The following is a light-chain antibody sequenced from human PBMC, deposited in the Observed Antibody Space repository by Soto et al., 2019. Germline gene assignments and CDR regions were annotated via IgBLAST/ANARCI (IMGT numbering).Light chain of an antibody. CDR3: SSYRDSSSLV. CDR2: EVR. J-gene: IGLJ1*01. CDR1: SSDVGGHNY. V-gene: IGLV2-14*01. Sequence: QSVLTQPASVSGSPGQSITISCTGTSSDVGGHNYVSWYQQHPGKAPKLMIYEVRNRPSGVSNRFSGSKSGNTASLTISGLQAEDEADYYCSSYRDSSSLVFGTGTKLTVL.